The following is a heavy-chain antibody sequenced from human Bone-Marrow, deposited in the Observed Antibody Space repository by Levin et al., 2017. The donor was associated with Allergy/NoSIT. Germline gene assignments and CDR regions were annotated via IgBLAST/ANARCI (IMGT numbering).Heavy chain of an antibody. J-gene: IGHJ4*02. D-gene: IGHD2-2*02. CDR2: ISSSADYT. CDR1: GFTFSNYA. CDR3: AKEYCTITTCYSHGDY. Sequence: GGSLRLSCAASGFTFSNYAMSWVRQAPGRGLEWVSTISSSADYTYYADSVKGQFTISRDNSKNTLYLQMNSLRAEDTALYYCAKEYCTITTCYSHGDYWGQGTLVTVSS. V-gene: IGHV3-23*01.